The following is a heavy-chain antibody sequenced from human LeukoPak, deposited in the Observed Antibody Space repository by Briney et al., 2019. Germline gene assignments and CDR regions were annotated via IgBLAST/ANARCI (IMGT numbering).Heavy chain of an antibody. CDR1: GYTFTGYY. J-gene: IGHJ4*02. CDR2: INPNSGGT. D-gene: IGHD6-13*01. V-gene: IGHV1-2*02. CDR3: ARDSAAAGTGTWFDY. Sequence: ASVKVSCKASGYTFTGYYMYWVRQAPGQGLEWMGWINPNSGGTNYAQKFQGRVTMTRDTSTSTAYMELSRLRSDATAVYYCARDSAAAGTGTWFDYWGQGTLVTVSS.